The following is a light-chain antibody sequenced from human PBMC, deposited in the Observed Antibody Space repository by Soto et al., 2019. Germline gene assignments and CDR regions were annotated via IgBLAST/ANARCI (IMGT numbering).Light chain of an antibody. CDR3: QTYDSSLSAWV. V-gene: IGLV1-40*01. J-gene: IGLJ3*02. CDR2: GND. Sequence: QSVLTQPPSVSGAPGQRVTISCTGSSSNIGAGFDVHWYQQLPGGVPKLLIFGNDKRPSGVPDRVSGSKSGSSGSLAITGLQAEDDADYYCQTYDSSLSAWVFGGGTQLTVL. CDR1: SSNIGAGFD.